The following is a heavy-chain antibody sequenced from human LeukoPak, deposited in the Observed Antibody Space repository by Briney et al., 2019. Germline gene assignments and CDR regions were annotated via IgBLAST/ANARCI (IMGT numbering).Heavy chain of an antibody. V-gene: IGHV3-7*03. CDR1: GFTFSIYW. J-gene: IGHJ4*02. CDR3: ARYFSGGSCFDY. Sequence: GGSLRLSCAASGFTFSIYWISWVRQAPGKGLEWVANIKHDGSEKYYVDSVKGRFTISRDNAKNSLYLQMNSLRAEDTALYYCARYFSGGSCFDYWGQGTLVTVSS. D-gene: IGHD2-15*01. CDR2: IKHDGSEK.